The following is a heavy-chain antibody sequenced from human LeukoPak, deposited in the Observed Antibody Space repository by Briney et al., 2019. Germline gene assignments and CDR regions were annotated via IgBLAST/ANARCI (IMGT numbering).Heavy chain of an antibody. CDR2: ISYDGSNK. Sequence: HPGGSLRLSCAASGFTFSSYGMHWVRQAPGKGLEWVAVISYDGSNKYYADSVKGRFTISRDNAKNTVYLQMNSLRPDDTGVYYCARDKAGYCGGGSCPWGQGTLVTVSS. V-gene: IGHV3-30*03. CDR1: GFTFSSYG. CDR3: ARDKAGYCGGGSCP. D-gene: IGHD2-15*01. J-gene: IGHJ5*02.